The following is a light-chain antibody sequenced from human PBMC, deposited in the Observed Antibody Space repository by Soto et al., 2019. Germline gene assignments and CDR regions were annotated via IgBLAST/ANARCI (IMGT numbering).Light chain of an antibody. CDR2: DAS. V-gene: IGKV3-11*01. CDR3: QQRSNSWIT. CDR1: QSVSSY. J-gene: IGKJ4*01. Sequence: EIVLTQSPATLSLSPGERATLSCRASQSVSSYLAWYHQKPGQAPRLLIYDASNRATGIPARFSGSGSGTDFTLTISSLEPEDFAVYYCQQRSNSWITFGGGTKVEIK.